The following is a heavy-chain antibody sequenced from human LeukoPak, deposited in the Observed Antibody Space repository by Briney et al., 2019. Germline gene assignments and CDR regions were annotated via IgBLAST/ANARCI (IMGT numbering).Heavy chain of an antibody. CDR3: ARQGDDYGDYPNWFDP. Sequence: SETLSLTCTVSGGSISSSSYYWGWIRQPPGKGLEWIGSIYYSGSTYYNPSLKSRVTISVDTSKNQFSLKLSSVTAADTAVYYCARQGDDYGDYPNWFDPWGQGTLVTVYS. D-gene: IGHD4-17*01. CDR2: IYYSGST. CDR1: GGSISSSSYY. J-gene: IGHJ5*02. V-gene: IGHV4-39*01.